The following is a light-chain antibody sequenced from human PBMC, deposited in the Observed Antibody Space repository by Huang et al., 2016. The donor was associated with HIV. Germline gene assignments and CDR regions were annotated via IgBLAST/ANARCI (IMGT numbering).Light chain of an antibody. CDR3: QQYGTSPRT. V-gene: IGKV3-20*01. J-gene: IGKJ2*01. Sequence: EIVLTQSPGPLSLSPGERATLSCRASQNVRNSYLAWSQQKRGQPPRLLIYGAASRATGISDRCSGSGSGTDFTLTISRLEPEDFAVYCCQQYGTSPRTFGQGTKLEIK. CDR1: QNVRNSY. CDR2: GAA.